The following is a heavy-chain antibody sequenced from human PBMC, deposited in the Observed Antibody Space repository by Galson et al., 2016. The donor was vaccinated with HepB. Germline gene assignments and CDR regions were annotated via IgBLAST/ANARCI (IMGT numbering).Heavy chain of an antibody. CDR1: GFNFRDYY. CDR2: ISSSGSTI. V-gene: IGHV3-11*04. CDR3: AKDGRWVSGPLGY. J-gene: IGHJ4*02. D-gene: IGHD2-21*01. Sequence: SLRLSCAASGFNFRDYYMSWIRQAPGKGLEWLTYISSSGSTIHYADSVKGRFTISRDNAKNSLYLHMSSLRAEDTAVYYCAKDGRWVSGPLGYWSQGTLVTVSS.